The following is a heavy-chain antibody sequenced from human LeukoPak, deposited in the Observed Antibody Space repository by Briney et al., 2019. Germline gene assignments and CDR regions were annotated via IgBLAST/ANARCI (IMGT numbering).Heavy chain of an antibody. CDR1: GGSINSGGYY. J-gene: IGHJ3*02. Sequence: SETLSLTCTVSGGSINSGGYYWSWIRQHPGKGLEWIGYISYSGSTYYNPSLQSRVTISVDASQNQFSLKLTSVTAADTAVYFCAKYSGKNIGNAFDIWGQGTMVTVSS. CDR2: ISYSGST. D-gene: IGHD5-12*01. V-gene: IGHV4-31*03. CDR3: AKYSGKNIGNAFDI.